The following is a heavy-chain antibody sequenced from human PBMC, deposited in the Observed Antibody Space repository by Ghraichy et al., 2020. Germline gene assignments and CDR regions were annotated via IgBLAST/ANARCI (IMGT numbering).Heavy chain of an antibody. CDR3: ASPSKNYYDSSGYYYNDAFDI. CDR1: GGSFSGYY. CDR2: INHSGST. Sequence: SETLSLTCAVYGGSFSGYYWSWIRQPPGKGLEWIGEINHSGSTNYNPSLKSRVTISVDTSKNQFSLKLSSVTAADTAVYYCASPSKNYYDSSGYYYNDAFDIWGQWTMVTVSS. D-gene: IGHD3-22*01. J-gene: IGHJ3*02. V-gene: IGHV4-34*01.